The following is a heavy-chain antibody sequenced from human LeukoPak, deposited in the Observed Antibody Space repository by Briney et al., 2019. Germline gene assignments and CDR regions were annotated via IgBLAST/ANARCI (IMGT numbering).Heavy chain of an antibody. D-gene: IGHD5-12*01. CDR1: GFTFSSYS. J-gene: IGHJ6*03. CDR3: ARAGSGYDSTSHYFYYMDV. Sequence: GGSLRLSCAASGFTFSSYSINWVRQAPGKGLEWVSSISSSSSYIYYADSVKGRFTISRDNAKNSLYLQMNSLRAEDTAVYYCARAGSGYDSTSHYFYYMDVWGKGTTVTVSS. V-gene: IGHV3-21*01. CDR2: ISSSSSYI.